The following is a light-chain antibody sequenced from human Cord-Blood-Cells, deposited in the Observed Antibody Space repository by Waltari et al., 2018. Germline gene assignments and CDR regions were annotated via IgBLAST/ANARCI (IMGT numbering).Light chain of an antibody. J-gene: IGKJ2*01. CDR1: QSVRSSY. CDR3: QQYGSSSYT. CDR2: GAS. V-gene: IGKV3-20*01. Sequence: EIVLTQSPGPLSLSPGERATLSCRASQSVRSSYLAWYQQKPGQAPRLLIYGASSRATGIPDRFSGSGSGTDFTLTISRLEPEDFAVYYCQQYGSSSYTFGQGTKLEIK.